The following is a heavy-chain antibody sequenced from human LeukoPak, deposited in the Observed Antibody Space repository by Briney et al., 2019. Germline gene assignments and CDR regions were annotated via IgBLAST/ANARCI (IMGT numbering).Heavy chain of an antibody. D-gene: IGHD3-10*01. CDR1: GFTFGDYA. Sequence: GGSLRLSCTASGFTFGDYALTWVRQAPGKGLEWIGFIRSQVYGGTTEYAASVKDRFTISRDDSKSIAYLQMNSLKNEDTAVYYCTRVLLWFGEFSAFDYWGQGALVTVSS. CDR3: TRVLLWFGEFSAFDY. V-gene: IGHV3-49*04. CDR2: IRSQVYGGTT. J-gene: IGHJ4*02.